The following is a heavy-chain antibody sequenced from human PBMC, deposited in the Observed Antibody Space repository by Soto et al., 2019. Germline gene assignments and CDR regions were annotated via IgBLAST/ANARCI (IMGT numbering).Heavy chain of an antibody. CDR2: ISGSGGST. V-gene: IGHV3-23*01. CDR1: GFTFSSYA. CDR3: AKFWGYCSGGSCWDSEFDY. J-gene: IGHJ4*02. Sequence: PGGSLRLSCAASGFTFSSYAMSWVRQAPGKGLEWVSAISGSGGSTYYADSVKGRFTISRDNSKNTLYLQMNSLRAEDTAVYYCAKFWGYCSGGSCWDSEFDYWGQGTLVTVSS. D-gene: IGHD2-15*01.